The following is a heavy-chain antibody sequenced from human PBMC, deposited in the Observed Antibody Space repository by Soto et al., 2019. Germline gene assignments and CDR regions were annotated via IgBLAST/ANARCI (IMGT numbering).Heavy chain of an antibody. Sequence: SQPLSLTWAISWVSFSGDTASCNCIRQSPSRGLEWLARTYYRSRWLFDYAASVKSRVMLNADSSQNQVSLQLNSVTPEDTAVYYCERGGLQDFDSWGQGTLVTVSS. J-gene: IGHJ4*02. CDR1: WVSFSGDTAS. D-gene: IGHD4-4*01. V-gene: IGHV6-1*01. CDR3: ERGGLQDFDS. CDR2: TYYRSRWLF.